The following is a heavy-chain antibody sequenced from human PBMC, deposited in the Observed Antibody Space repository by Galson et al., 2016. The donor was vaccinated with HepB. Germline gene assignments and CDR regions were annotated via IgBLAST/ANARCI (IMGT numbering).Heavy chain of an antibody. Sequence: SLRLSCAASGFTFNNYAMNWVRQAPGKGLEWVSAISGSGGYTYYAGSVKGRFTISRVNSKNTLYLQMVRLRVEDTAVYYCAKDRGIGYSYGYSSEYYGMDVWGPGTTVTVSS. V-gene: IGHV3-23*01. CDR2: ISGSGGYT. CDR3: AKDRGIGYSYGYSSEYYGMDV. CDR1: GFTFNNYA. J-gene: IGHJ6*02. D-gene: IGHD5-18*01.